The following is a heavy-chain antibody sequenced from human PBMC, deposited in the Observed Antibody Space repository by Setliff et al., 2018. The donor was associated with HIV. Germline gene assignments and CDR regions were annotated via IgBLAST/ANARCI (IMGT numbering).Heavy chain of an antibody. CDR3: ARGGGPDTNFDL. CDR2: VYYSGST. J-gene: IGHJ4*02. D-gene: IGHD5-18*01. V-gene: IGHV4-39*07. CDR1: GGSIRNGLYY. Sequence: PSETLSLTCTVSGGSIRNGLYYWHWLRQPPGKGLEWIGSVYYSGSTYYKPSLKSRVTISVDTSKNQFSLRLSYVPAADRAVYYCARGGGPDTNFDLWGQGTLVTVSS.